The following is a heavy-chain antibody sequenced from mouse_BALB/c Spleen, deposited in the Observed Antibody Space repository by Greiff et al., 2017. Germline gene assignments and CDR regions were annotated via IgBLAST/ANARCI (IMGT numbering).Heavy chain of an antibody. CDR2: IYYRGTI. V-gene: IGHV3-5*02. Sequence: EVQLQQSGPGLVKPSQTVYLTCNVTGISITTGNYRWGWMRQFPGHKLEWIGNIYYRGTITYNPSHNRRTTSTKDTSKNPFFLEMYSLTAERTATYYCARDVGNGYVEYWGQGTPLTVSS. J-gene: IGHJ2*01. D-gene: IGHD2-1*01. CDR3: ARDVGNGYVEY. CDR1: GISITTGNYR.